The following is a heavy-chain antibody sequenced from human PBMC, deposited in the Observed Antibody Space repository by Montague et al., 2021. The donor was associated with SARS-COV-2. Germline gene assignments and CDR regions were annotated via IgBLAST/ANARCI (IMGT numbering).Heavy chain of an antibody. V-gene: IGHV4-34*01. Sequence: SETLSLTCAVSGGSFSGYYWSWIRQPPGKGLEWIGEINHSGSTNYNPSLKSRVTISVDTSKSQFSLKMSSVTAADTAVYFCARAPDYDSLTGSPSEGFDFWGQGTLVTVSS. D-gene: IGHD3-9*01. CDR2: INHSGST. J-gene: IGHJ4*02. CDR3: ARAPDYDSLTGSPSEGFDF. CDR1: GGSFSGYY.